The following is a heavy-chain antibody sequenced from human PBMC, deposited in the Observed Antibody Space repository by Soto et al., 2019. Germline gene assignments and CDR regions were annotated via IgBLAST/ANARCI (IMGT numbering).Heavy chain of an antibody. J-gene: IGHJ4*02. CDR2: IKKDGSEK. CDR3: ASRPPGTNYLGVLDY. V-gene: IGHV3-7*03. Sequence: HPGGSLRLSCAASGITFSAYWMTWVRQAPGKGLEWVASIKKDGSEKYYVDSVKGRFTISRDNARKSLYLQMYSLRADDTAVYYCASRPPGTNYLGVLDYWGQGALVTVSS. D-gene: IGHD1-26*01. CDR1: GITFSAYW.